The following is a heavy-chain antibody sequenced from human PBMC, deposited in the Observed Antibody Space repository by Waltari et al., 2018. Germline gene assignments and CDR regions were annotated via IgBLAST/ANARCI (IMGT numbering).Heavy chain of an antibody. CDR3: ARDGGFYYMDV. J-gene: IGHJ6*03. Sequence: QVQLVQSGAEMKKPGASGRVSCTASGFTFTTYPFHWVRQAPGQSLEWMGWINGGTGNTKSSQRFQARVTLSRDTSANTVYMELSSLTSEDTAVYYCARDGGFYYMDVWGTGTTVIVSS. D-gene: IGHD6-25*01. CDR2: INGGTGNT. CDR1: GFTFTTYP. V-gene: IGHV1-3*01.